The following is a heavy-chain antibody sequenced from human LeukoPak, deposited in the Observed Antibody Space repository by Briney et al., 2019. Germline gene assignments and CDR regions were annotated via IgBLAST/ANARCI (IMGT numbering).Heavy chain of an antibody. J-gene: IGHJ5*02. CDR3: ARISTSWSDP. CDR1: GYTFTSNA. V-gene: IGHV1-18*01. D-gene: IGHD3-3*02. CDR2: SSTYNANT. Sequence: ASVKVSCKASGYTFTSNAITWVRQAPGQGLEWMGWSSTYNANTRYAQKFQGRVTMTIDTSTSTAYMELRNLTSDDTAVYYCARISTSWSDPCGQGTLVIVSS.